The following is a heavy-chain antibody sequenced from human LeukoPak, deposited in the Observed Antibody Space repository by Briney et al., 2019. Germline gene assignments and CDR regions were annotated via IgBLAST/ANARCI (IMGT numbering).Heavy chain of an antibody. D-gene: IGHD2-8*01. CDR2: ITPGGGST. J-gene: IGHJ4*02. V-gene: IGHV1-46*01. CDR1: GNTVTSYY. CDR3: ARASLMVFPNFDY. Sequence: GASVKVSCKASGNTVTSYYMHWVRQAPGQGLEWMGIITPGGGSTNFAQKFQGRVTMTRDTSISTAYMELSRLRSDDTAVYYCARASLMVFPNFDYWGQGTLVTVSS.